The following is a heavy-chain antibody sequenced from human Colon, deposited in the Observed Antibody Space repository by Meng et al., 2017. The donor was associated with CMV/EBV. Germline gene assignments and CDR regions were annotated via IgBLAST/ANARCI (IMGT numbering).Heavy chain of an antibody. V-gene: IGHV1-69*05. CDR2: IIPIFGTA. D-gene: IGHD3-16*01. Sequence: SVKVSCKASGYTFTSYYMHWVRQAPGQGLEWMGGIIPIFGTANYAQKFQGRVTITTDESTSTAYMELSSLRSEDTAVYYCARVALGGRAQGHYYYGMDVWGQGTTVTVSS. CDR3: ARVALGGRAQGHYYYGMDV. CDR1: GYTFTSYY. J-gene: IGHJ6*02.